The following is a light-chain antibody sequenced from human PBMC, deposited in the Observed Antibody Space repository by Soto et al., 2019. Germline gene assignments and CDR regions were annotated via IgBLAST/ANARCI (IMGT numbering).Light chain of an antibody. J-gene: IGKJ1*01. CDR3: QQYNDWPAT. Sequence: EIVLTQFPVTLSLSPGERATLSCSASQSVSNYLAWYQQKPGQAPRLLIYGASTRATGIPARFSGSGSGTEFTLTISSLQSEDFAVYYCQQYNDWPATFGQGTKVDNK. V-gene: IGKV3-15*01. CDR2: GAS. CDR1: QSVSNY.